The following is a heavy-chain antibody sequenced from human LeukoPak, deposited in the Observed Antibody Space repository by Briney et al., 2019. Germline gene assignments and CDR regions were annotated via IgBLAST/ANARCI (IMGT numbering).Heavy chain of an antibody. CDR3: ARSYGGISGLSDY. Sequence: PGRSLRLSCAASGFTFSNYGMHWVRQAPGKGLEWVAVIWYDGTNKYYADSVKGRFTISRDNSKNTLYLQMNSLRAEDTAVYYCARSYGGISGLSDYWGQGTLVTVSS. J-gene: IGHJ4*02. V-gene: IGHV3-33*01. CDR1: GFTFSNYG. CDR2: IWYDGTNK. D-gene: IGHD4-23*01.